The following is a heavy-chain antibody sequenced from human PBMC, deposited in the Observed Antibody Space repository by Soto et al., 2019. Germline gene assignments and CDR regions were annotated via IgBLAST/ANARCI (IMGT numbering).Heavy chain of an antibody. CDR1: GFTFSSYS. J-gene: IGHJ4*02. D-gene: IGHD3-22*01. CDR3: SRSYDSSGYYHLDC. Sequence: GGSLRLSCAASGFTFSSYSMNWVRQAPGKGLEWVSSISSSSSYIYYADSVKGRFTISRDNSKNTLYLQMNSLRAEDTAVYYCSRSYDSSGYYHLDCWGQGTLVTVSS. V-gene: IGHV3-21*01. CDR2: ISSSSSYI.